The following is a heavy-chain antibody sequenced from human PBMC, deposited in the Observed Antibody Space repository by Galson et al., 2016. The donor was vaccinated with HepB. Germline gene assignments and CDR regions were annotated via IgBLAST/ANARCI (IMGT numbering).Heavy chain of an antibody. D-gene: IGHD1-1*01. CDR1: GFVFSNFG. J-gene: IGHJ5*02. CDR3: AKESLGRRAFDP. CDR2: ISTRRTT. V-gene: IGHV3-23*01. Sequence: SLRLSCAASGFVFSNFGLSWFRQAPGKGLEWVASISTRRTTYYSDSAQGRFTITRDNSNNTLYPQMNGLRAEDTAVYYCAKESLGRRAFDPWGQGTPLTVSS.